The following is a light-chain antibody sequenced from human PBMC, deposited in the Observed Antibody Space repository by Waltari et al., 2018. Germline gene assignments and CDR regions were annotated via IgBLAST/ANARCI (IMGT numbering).Light chain of an antibody. CDR3: CSYAGSNSWV. V-gene: IGLV2-23*02. J-gene: IGLJ3*02. Sequence: QSALIQPASVSGSPGQSITISCTGTSSNIGSYNLVSWYQQYPAKAPKVMIYEVYKRPSGVSNRFSGSKAGNTASLTISGLQAEDETDYHCCSYAGSNSWVFGGGTKVTVL. CDR2: EVY. CDR1: SSNIGSYNL.